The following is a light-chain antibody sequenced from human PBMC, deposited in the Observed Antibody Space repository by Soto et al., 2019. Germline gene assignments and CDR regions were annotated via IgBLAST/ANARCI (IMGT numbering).Light chain of an antibody. CDR3: QQYKSYSIFT. Sequence: DIQMTQSPSTLSASVGDRVTITCRARQSISSWLAWYQQKPGKAPKLLIYDASSLESGVPARFSGSGYGTEFTLTISSLQPDDFATNYCQQYKSYSIFTFGPGTKVAIK. V-gene: IGKV1-5*01. CDR1: QSISSW. J-gene: IGKJ3*01. CDR2: DAS.